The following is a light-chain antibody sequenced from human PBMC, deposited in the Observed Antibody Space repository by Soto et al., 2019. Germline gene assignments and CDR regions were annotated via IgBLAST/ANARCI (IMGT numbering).Light chain of an antibody. J-gene: IGKJ1*01. CDR2: DAS. CDR3: QQYNSYWT. CDR1: QSISNW. V-gene: IGKV1-5*01. Sequence: DIQMTQSPSTLSASVGDKVAITCRASQSISNWLAWYQQKPGRAPKLLIYDASTLESGVPSRFSGSGSGTEFTLTISSLQPDDFATYSCQQYNSYWTFGQGTKVDIK.